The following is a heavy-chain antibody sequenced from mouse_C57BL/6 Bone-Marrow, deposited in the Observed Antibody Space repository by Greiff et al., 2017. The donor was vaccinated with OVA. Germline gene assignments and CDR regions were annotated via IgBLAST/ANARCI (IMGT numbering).Heavy chain of an antibody. V-gene: IGHV1-59*01. J-gene: IGHJ3*01. D-gene: IGHD1-1*01. CDR2: IDPSDSYT. CDR3: ARSHITTVVGSAY. CDR1: GYTFTSYW. Sequence: VQLQQPGAELVRPGTSVKLSCTASGYTFTSYWMHWVKQRPGQGLEWIGVIDPSDSYTNYNQKFQGKATLTVDTSSSTAYMQLSSLTSEDSAVYYCARSHITTVVGSAYWGQGTLVTVSA.